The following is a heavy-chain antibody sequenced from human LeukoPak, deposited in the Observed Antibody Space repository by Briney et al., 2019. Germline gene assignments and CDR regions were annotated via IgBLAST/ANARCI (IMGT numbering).Heavy chain of an antibody. V-gene: IGHV3-20*04. D-gene: IGHD5-18*01. Sequence: AGGSLRLSCAASGFTFEDYGMSWVRHAPGKGLEWVSAINWNGGSTGYADSVKGRFTVSRDNAKNSLYLLMNSLRAEDTALYYCAGSGFSYGFDALDMWGQGTMVTVSS. CDR1: GFTFEDYG. J-gene: IGHJ3*02. CDR3: AGSGFSYGFDALDM. CDR2: INWNGGST.